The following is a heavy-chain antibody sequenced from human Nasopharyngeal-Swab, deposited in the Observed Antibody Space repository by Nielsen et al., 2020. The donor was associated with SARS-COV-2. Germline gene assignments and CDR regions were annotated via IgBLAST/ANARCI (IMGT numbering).Heavy chain of an antibody. CDR3: ARGGAEYYDFWSGYYVFDY. J-gene: IGHJ4*02. Sequence: WIRQPQGKGLEWIGYIYYSGSTNYNPSLKSRVTISVDTSKNQFSLKLSSVTAADTAVYYCARGGAEYYDFWSGYYVFDYWGQGTLVTVSS. D-gene: IGHD3-3*01. CDR2: IYYSGST. V-gene: IGHV4-59*01.